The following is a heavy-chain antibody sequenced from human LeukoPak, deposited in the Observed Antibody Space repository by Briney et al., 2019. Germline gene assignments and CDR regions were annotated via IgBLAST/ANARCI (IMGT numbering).Heavy chain of an antibody. CDR3: AREDGYCSGGNCYSYFDS. Sequence: GGSLRLSCAASGFTFSHFWMSWVRQAPGKGLEWVAYIKKTGGETHYVDSVKGRFTITRDNTRSSLFLQMYSLRAEDTAVYFCAREDGYCSGGNCYSYFDSWGQGTLVTVSS. J-gene: IGHJ4*02. D-gene: IGHD2-15*01. CDR1: GFTFSHFW. CDR2: IKKTGGET. V-gene: IGHV3-7*01.